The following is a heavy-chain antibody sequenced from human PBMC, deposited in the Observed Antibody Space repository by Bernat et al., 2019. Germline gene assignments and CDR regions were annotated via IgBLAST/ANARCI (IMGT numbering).Heavy chain of an antibody. Sequence: QVQLVESGGGLVKPGGSLRLSCAASGFTFSDYYMSWIRQAPGKGLEWVSYISSSSSYTNYADYVKGRFTISRDNAKNSLYLQMNSLRAENTAVYYCAKLTGTTEDNWGQGTLVTVSS. D-gene: IGHD1-7*01. CDR1: GFTFSDYY. V-gene: IGHV3-11*06. J-gene: IGHJ4*02. CDR3: AKLTGTTEDN. CDR2: ISSSSSYT.